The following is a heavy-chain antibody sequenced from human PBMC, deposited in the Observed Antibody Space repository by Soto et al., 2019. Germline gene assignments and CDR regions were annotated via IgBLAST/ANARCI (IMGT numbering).Heavy chain of an antibody. CDR2: IIPIFGTA. V-gene: IGHV1-69*01. CDR1: GCTFSSYT. D-gene: IGHD3-22*01. CDR3: ARRPSPYDSSGYYPARNWFDP. J-gene: IGHJ5*02. Sequence: SVKLACEASGCTFSSYTTIVVRQSPGKGLEGMGGIIPIFGTANYAQKFQGRVTITADESTSTAYMELSSLRSEDTAVYYCARRPSPYDSSGYYPARNWFDPWGQGTLVTVSS.